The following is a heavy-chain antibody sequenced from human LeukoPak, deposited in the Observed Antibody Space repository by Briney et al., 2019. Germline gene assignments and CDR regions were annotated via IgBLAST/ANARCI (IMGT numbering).Heavy chain of an antibody. CDR2: IYYSGST. CDR3: ARAVYDYIWGSYRFDY. V-gene: IGHV4-59*06. D-gene: IGHD3-16*02. J-gene: IGHJ4*02. Sequence: SETLSLTCTVSGGALSSYYWSWIRQHPGKGLEWIGFIYYSGSTYYNPSLKSRVTFSVDTSKNQFSLKLSSVNAADTAVYYCARAVYDYIWGSYRFDYWGQGTLVTVSS. CDR1: GGALSSYY.